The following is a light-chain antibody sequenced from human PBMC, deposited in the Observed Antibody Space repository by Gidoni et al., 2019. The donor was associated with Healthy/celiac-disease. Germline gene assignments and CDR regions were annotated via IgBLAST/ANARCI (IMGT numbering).Light chain of an antibody. CDR3: QQSYSTPRT. CDR1: QSISSY. Sequence: DIQMTQSPSSLYASVGDRVNITFLASQSISSYLYWYQQKPGKAPKLLIYDASSLQSWVPSRFSGSGSGTDFTLTISSLQPEDFATYYFQQSYSTPRTFGQGTKLEIK. J-gene: IGKJ2*01. V-gene: IGKV1-39*01. CDR2: DAS.